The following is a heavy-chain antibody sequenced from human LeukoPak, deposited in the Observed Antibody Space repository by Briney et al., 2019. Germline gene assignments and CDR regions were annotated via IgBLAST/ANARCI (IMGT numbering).Heavy chain of an antibody. Sequence: GASVKVSCKASGGTFSSYAISWVRQAPGQGLEWMGGIIPIFGTANYAQEFQGRVTITADKSTSTAYMELSSLRSEDTAVYYCARDFFSSGYRYRWFDPWGQGTLVTVSS. J-gene: IGHJ5*02. CDR3: ARDFFSSGYRYRWFDP. V-gene: IGHV1-69*06. CDR1: GGTFSSYA. CDR2: IIPIFGTA. D-gene: IGHD6-19*01.